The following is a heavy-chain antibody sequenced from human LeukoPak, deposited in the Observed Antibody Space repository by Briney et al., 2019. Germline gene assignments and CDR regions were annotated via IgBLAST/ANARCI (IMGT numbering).Heavy chain of an antibody. V-gene: IGHV4-39*07. CDR1: GVSISRSVYY. D-gene: IGHD3-10*01. J-gene: IGHJ3*02. CDR2: VHYSGST. Sequence: KASETLSLTCTVSGVSISRSVYYWGWIRQPPGKGLEWIGSVHYSGSTYYNPSLKSRPTISVDTSKSQFSLRLTSVTAADTAVYYCARSNNYYGSEIDAFDIWGQGTMVTVSS. CDR3: ARSNNYYGSEIDAFDI.